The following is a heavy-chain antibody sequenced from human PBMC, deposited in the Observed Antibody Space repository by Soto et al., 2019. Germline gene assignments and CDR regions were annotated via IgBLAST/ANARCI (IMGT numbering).Heavy chain of an antibody. CDR1: GFTFSSYA. Sequence: EVQLLESGGGLVQPGGSLRLSCAASGFTFSSYAMSWVRQAPGKGLEWVSAISGSGGSTYYADSVKGRFTISRDNSKNTLYLQMNSLRAEDTAVYYCANHFFPYQQPLYDYWGQGTLVTVSS. V-gene: IGHV3-23*01. J-gene: IGHJ4*02. CDR2: ISGSGGST. D-gene: IGHD6-13*01. CDR3: ANHFFPYQQPLYDY.